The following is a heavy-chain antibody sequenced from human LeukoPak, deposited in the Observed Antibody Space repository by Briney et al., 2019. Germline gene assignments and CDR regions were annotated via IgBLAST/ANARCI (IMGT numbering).Heavy chain of an antibody. CDR1: GFTFSSYS. J-gene: IGHJ6*02. Sequence: QPGGSLRLSCAASGFTFSSYSMNWVRQAPGKGLEWVSYISSSSNTIYYADSVKGRFTISRDNAKNSLYLQMNSLRAEDTAVYYCARDRYTKPCYYYGMDVWGQGTTVTVSS. V-gene: IGHV3-48*04. D-gene: IGHD1-14*01. CDR2: ISSSSNTI. CDR3: ARDRYTKPCYYYGMDV.